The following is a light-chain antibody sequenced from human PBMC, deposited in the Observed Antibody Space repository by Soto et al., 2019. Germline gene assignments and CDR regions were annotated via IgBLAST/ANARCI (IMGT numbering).Light chain of an antibody. CDR1: SGHSSYA. J-gene: IGLJ2*01. CDR3: QTWGTGGVV. Sequence: QLVLTQSPSASASLGASVKLTCTLSSGHSSYAIAWHQQQPEKGPRYLMKLNSAGSHSKGDGIPDRFSGSSSGAERYLTISSLQSEDEADYYCQTWGTGGVVFGGGTKLTVL. CDR2: LNSAGSH. V-gene: IGLV4-69*01.